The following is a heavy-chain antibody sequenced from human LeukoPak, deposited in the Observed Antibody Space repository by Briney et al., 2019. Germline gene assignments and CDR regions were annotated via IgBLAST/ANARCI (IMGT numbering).Heavy chain of an antibody. CDR3: ARSGEGQLSG. J-gene: IGHJ4*02. D-gene: IGHD3-16*01. CDR2: ISNTGSPI. V-gene: IGHV3-48*04. CDR1: GFTFSSYA. Sequence: PGGSLRLSCAASGFTFSSYAMSWVRQAPGKGLEWISYISNTGSPIYFADSVKGRFTISRDNAKNSLYLQMNSLRAEDTAVYYCARSGEGQLSGWGQGTLVTVSS.